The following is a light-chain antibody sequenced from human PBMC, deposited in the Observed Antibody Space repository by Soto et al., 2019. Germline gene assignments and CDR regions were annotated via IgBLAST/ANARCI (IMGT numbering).Light chain of an antibody. Sequence: QSALTQPPSASGSPGQSVTISCTGTSSDVGGYNYVSWYQQHPGKAPKLMIYEVSKRPSGVPDRFSGSKSGNTASLTVSGLQPEDEADYYCSSYAGSNKSAFGTGTKVTVL. J-gene: IGLJ1*01. CDR2: EVS. CDR1: SSDVGGYNY. V-gene: IGLV2-8*01. CDR3: SSYAGSNKSA.